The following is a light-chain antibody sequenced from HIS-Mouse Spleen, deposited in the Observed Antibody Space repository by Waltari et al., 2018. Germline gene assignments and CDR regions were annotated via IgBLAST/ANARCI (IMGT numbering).Light chain of an antibody. CDR2: EDS. J-gene: IGLJ2*01. Sequence: SYELTQPPSVSVSPGQPARITCSGDALPQKSAYWYQQKSGQAPVLVIYEDSKRPSGIPERFSGSSSGTMATLTISGAQVEDEADYYCYSTDSSGNHRVFGGGTKLTVL. V-gene: IGLV3-10*01. CDR1: ALPQKS. CDR3: YSTDSSGNHRV.